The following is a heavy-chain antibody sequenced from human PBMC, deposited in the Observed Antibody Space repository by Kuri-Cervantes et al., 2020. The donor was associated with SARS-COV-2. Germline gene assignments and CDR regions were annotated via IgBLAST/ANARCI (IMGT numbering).Heavy chain of an antibody. CDR1: GFTFSSYS. V-gene: IGHV3-48*04. J-gene: IGHJ4*02. Sequence: GGSLRLSCAASGFTFSSYSMNWVRQAPGKGLEWVSYISSSGSTIYYSDSVNGRFTISRDNAKNSLYLQMNSLRADDTAVYYCARRNDFWSGAYFDYWGQGTLVTVSS. CDR3: ARRNDFWSGAYFDY. D-gene: IGHD3-3*01. CDR2: ISSSGSTI.